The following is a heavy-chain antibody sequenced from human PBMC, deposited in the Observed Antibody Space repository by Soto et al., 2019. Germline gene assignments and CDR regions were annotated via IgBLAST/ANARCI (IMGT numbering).Heavy chain of an antibody. V-gene: IGHV4-59*11. Sequence: QVQLQESGPGLVKPSETLSLTCTVSGGSISNHYWSWIRQPPGKGLEWIGYIYYNGNTNYNPSLTRRVTMSVDTSKNQISLKLSSVTDADTAVYYCTRANWYSEYWGQGTLVTVSS. CDR3: TRANWYSEY. CDR2: IYYNGNT. CDR1: GGSISNHY. J-gene: IGHJ4*02. D-gene: IGHD7-27*01.